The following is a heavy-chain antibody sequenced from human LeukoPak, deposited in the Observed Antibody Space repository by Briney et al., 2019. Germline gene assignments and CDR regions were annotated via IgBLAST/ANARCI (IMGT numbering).Heavy chain of an antibody. CDR3: AREDYYYGSGSQRGPNYYYYYMDV. J-gene: IGHJ6*03. CDR2: IYTSGST. D-gene: IGHD3-10*01. V-gene: IGHV4-4*07. Sequence: PSETLSLTCTVSGGSISSYYWSWIRQPAGKGLEWIGRIYTSGSTNYNPSLKSRVTMSVDTSKNQFSLKLSSVTAADTAVYYCAREDYYYGSGSQRGPNYYYYYMDVWGKGTTVTVSS. CDR1: GGSISSYY.